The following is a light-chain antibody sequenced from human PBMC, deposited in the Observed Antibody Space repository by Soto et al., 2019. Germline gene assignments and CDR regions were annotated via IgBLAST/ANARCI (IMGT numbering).Light chain of an antibody. J-gene: IGKJ1*01. CDR1: EPVSTSF. V-gene: IGKV3-20*01. CDR3: QVYHWSLTWT. CDR2: GAS. Sequence: EIVLTQSPGTLSLSPWERATLSCRASEPVSTSFLAWYQQKRGQTPRLLIYGASTRATGVPDRFSGSGSGTDSTLTISELDPEDFAVYYCQVYHWSLTWTFGPGTKVDIK.